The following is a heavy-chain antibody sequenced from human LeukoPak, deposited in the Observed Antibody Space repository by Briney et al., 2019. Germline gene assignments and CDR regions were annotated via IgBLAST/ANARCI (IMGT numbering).Heavy chain of an antibody. J-gene: IGHJ6*02. CDR3: ARNSGYLVGYYSMDV. D-gene: IGHD2-15*01. CDR2: IYPGDSDT. CDR1: GYSFTSYW. V-gene: IGHV5-51*01. Sequence: GESLKISCKGSGYSFTSYWIGWVRQMPGKGLEWMGIIYPGDSDTRYSPSFQGQVTISADKSISTAYLQWSSLKASDTAMYYCARNSGYLVGYYSMDVWGQGTTVTVSS.